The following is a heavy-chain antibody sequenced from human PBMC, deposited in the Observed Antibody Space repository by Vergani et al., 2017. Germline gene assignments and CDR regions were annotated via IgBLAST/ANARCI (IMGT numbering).Heavy chain of an antibody. Sequence: QVQLVQSGAEVKKPGSSVKVSCKASGGTFSSYAISWVRQAPGQGLEWMGGISAYNGNTNYAQKLQGRVTMTTDTSTSTAYMELRSLRSDDTAVYYCARGLNGDDYVWGSYRWLFYWGQGTLVTVSS. CDR2: ISAYNGNT. J-gene: IGHJ4*02. V-gene: IGHV1-18*01. CDR1: GGTFSSYA. D-gene: IGHD3-16*02. CDR3: ARGLNGDDYVWGSYRWLFY.